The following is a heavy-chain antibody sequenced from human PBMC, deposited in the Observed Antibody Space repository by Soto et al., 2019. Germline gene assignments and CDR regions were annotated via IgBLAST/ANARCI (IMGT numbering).Heavy chain of an antibody. D-gene: IGHD3-3*01. CDR2: IYWDDDK. CDR3: AHSSTDLHHAMDV. J-gene: IGHJ6*02. Sequence: QITLKESGPTLVKPTQTLTLTCAFSGLSLTTNGLSVGWVRQPPRKALELLALIYWDDDKRYSPSLKSRLTITRDTSKNQVVLTMTNMDPVDTATYYCAHSSTDLHHAMDVWGQGTTVSVSS. CDR1: GLSLTTNGLS. V-gene: IGHV2-5*02.